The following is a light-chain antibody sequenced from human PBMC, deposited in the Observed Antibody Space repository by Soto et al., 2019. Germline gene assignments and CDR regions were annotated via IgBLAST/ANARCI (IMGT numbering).Light chain of an antibody. Sequence: EIVLTQSPGTLSLFPGDRATLSCRASQRVSNSYLAWFQQKPGQAPRLLIYDASSRAAGVPDRVSGGGSGTDFTLTISALEPEDFALYFCQQYERPPFAFGQGTRLKI. V-gene: IGKV3-20*01. CDR3: QQYERPPFA. CDR2: DAS. J-gene: IGKJ2*01. CDR1: QRVSNSY.